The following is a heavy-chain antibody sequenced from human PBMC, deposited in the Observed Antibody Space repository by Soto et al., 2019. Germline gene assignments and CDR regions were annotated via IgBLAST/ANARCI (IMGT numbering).Heavy chain of an antibody. D-gene: IGHD4-4*01. Sequence: QLQLQESGPGLVKPSETLSLTCTVSGGSISSSSYYWGWIRQPPGKGLEWIGSIYYSGSTYYNPSLKSRVTISVDTSKNQFSLKLSSVTAADTAVYYCARPLTTPRVIDAFDIWGQGTMVTVSS. CDR1: GGSISSSSYY. V-gene: IGHV4-39*01. CDR3: ARPLTTPRVIDAFDI. CDR2: IYYSGST. J-gene: IGHJ3*02.